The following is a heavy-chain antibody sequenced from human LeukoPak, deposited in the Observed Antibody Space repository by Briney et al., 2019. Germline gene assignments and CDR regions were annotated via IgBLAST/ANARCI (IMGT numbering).Heavy chain of an antibody. J-gene: IGHJ4*02. CDR3: ARGRTTVTSVFDY. V-gene: IGHV1-46*01. CDR1: GYTFTSYY. Sequence: ASVKVSCKASGYTFTSYYMHWVRQAPGQGLEWMGIFNPSGGSGGTTRYAQKFQGRVSMTRDMSTRTVYMELSSLRSEDTAAYYCARGRTTVTSVFDYWGQGTLVTVSS. D-gene: IGHD4-11*01. CDR2: FNPSGGSGGTT.